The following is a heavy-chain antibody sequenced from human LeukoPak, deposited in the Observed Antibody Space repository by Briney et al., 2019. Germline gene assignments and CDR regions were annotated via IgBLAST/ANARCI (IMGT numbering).Heavy chain of an antibody. J-gene: IGHJ4*02. D-gene: IGHD6-19*01. CDR3: ARSRGGIAVAGTFFDY. CDR1: GFTFDDYG. CDR2: ISWNGGST. Sequence: GGSLRLSCAASGFTFDDYGMSWVRQAPGKGLEWVSGISWNGGSTGYADSVKGRFTISRDNAKNSLYLQMNSLRAEDTALYYCARSRGGIAVAGTFFDYWGQGTLVTVSS. V-gene: IGHV3-20*04.